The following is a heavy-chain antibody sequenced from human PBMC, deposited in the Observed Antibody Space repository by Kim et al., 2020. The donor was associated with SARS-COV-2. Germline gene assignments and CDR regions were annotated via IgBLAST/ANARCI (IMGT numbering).Heavy chain of an antibody. D-gene: IGHD3-10*01. V-gene: IGHV3-30*18. J-gene: IGHJ3*02. CDR2: ISYDGSNK. CDR3: AKEGTRKRAFDI. Sequence: GGSLRLSCAASGFTFSSYGMHWVRQAPGKGLEWVAVISYDGSNKYYADSVKGRFTISRDNSKNTLYLQMNSLRAEDTAVYYCAKEGTRKRAFDIWGQGTMVTVSS. CDR1: GFTFSSYG.